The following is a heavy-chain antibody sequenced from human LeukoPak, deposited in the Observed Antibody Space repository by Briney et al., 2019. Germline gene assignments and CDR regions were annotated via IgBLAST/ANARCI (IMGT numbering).Heavy chain of an antibody. CDR1: GFTFSSYE. Sequence: TGGSLRLSCAASGFTFSSYEMNWVRQAPGKGLEWVSYISSSVSSISYADSVKGRFTISRDNAKNSLYLQMNSLRAEDTALYYCARGDLGSGSLWYYGMDVWGQGTTVTVSS. V-gene: IGHV3-48*03. CDR3: ARGDLGSGSLWYYGMDV. D-gene: IGHD3-10*01. J-gene: IGHJ6*02. CDR2: ISSSVSSI.